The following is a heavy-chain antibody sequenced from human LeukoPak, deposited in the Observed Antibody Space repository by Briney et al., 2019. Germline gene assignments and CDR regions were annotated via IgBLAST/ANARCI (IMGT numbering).Heavy chain of an antibody. J-gene: IGHJ4*02. CDR2: IIPILGIA. CDR3: ARGPPTTAMVNY. CDR1: GGTFSSYA. V-gene: IGHV1-69*04. D-gene: IGHD5-18*01. Sequence: GASVKVSCKASGGTFSSYAISWVRQAPGQGLEWMGRIIPILGIANYAQKFQGRVTITADKSTSTAYMELSSLRSEDTAVYYCARGPPTTAMVNYWGQGTLVTVSS.